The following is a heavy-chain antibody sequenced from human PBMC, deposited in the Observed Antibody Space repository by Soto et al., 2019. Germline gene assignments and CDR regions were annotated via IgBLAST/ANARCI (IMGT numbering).Heavy chain of an antibody. J-gene: IGHJ6*02. CDR2: ISYDGTDK. V-gene: IGHV3-30*18. CDR1: GFTFSSYG. CDR3: VKERYAQLWLEDYGMDV. Sequence: QVQLVESGGGVVQPGRSLRLSCAASGFTFSSYGIHWVRQAPGKGLEWVALISYDGTDKYYADSVKGRFTISRDNSKNTLYTQMSSLGPEDTAVYYCVKERYAQLWLEDYGMDVWGQGTTVTV. D-gene: IGHD5-18*01.